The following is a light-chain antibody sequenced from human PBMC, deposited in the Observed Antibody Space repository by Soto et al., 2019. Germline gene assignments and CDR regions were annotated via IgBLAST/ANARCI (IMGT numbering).Light chain of an antibody. J-gene: IGLJ1*01. CDR3: SLYTSENTYV. CDR2: EGN. V-gene: IGLV2-14*02. Sequence: QSALTQPASVSGSPGQSITISCTGTSSDVGSYNLVSWYQVHPDKAPKLIIYEGNKRPSGVSDRFSGSKSGDTASLTISGLQAADEADYYCSLYTSENTYVFGTGTKLTVL. CDR1: SSDVGSYNL.